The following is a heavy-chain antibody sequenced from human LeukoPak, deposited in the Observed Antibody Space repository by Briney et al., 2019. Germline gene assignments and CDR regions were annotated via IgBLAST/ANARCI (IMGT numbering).Heavy chain of an antibody. Sequence: GGSLRLSCAASGFTFSSYGMSWVRQAPGKGLEWVSAISGSGGSTYYADSVKGRFTISRDNSKNTLYLQMNSLRAEDTAVYYCAKDKLVYSGYGALDYWGQGTLVTVSS. V-gene: IGHV3-23*01. CDR3: AKDKLVYSGYGALDY. J-gene: IGHJ4*02. CDR1: GFTFSSYG. CDR2: ISGSGGST. D-gene: IGHD5-12*01.